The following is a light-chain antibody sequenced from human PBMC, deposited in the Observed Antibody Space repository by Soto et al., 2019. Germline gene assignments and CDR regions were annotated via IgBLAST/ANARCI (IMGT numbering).Light chain of an antibody. V-gene: IGKV1-33*01. CDR1: QDISNY. Sequence: DIQMTQSPSSLSASVGDRVTITCQASQDISNYLNWYQQKPGKAPKLLIYDASNLETGVPSRFSGSGSGKDVTFTISSLQPEDIATYYCQQYDNLPYTFGQGPKMEIK. J-gene: IGKJ2*01. CDR3: QQYDNLPYT. CDR2: DAS.